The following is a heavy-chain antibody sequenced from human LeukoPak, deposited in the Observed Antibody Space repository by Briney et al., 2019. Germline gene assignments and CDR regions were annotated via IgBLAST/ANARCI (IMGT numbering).Heavy chain of an antibody. CDR1: AFTFSSSA. Sequence: GGSLRLSCAASAFTFSSSAMSWVRQAPGKGLEWVSAISGRGHRTFYADSVKGRFTFSRDNSKNTLYLQMNSLRAEDTAVYYCAKGITLTRTYYFDYWGQGTLVTVSS. V-gene: IGHV3-23*01. CDR3: AKGITLTRTYYFDY. D-gene: IGHD1-20*01. CDR2: ISGRGHRT. J-gene: IGHJ4*02.